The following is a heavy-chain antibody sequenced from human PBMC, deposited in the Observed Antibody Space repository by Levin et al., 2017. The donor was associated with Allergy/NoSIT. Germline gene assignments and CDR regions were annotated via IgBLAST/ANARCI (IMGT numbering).Heavy chain of an antibody. Sequence: SETLSLTCTVSGDSISSGDYYWSWIRQPPGKGLEWIGYIYYSGTTYYNPSLRSRVTISVDTSKNQFSLKLSSVTAADTAVYYCANTVSGTYRPHDAFDIWGQGTMVTVSS. V-gene: IGHV4-30-4*01. CDR2: IYYSGTT. CDR3: ANTVSGTYRPHDAFDI. J-gene: IGHJ3*02. CDR1: GDSISSGDYY. D-gene: IGHD1-26*01.